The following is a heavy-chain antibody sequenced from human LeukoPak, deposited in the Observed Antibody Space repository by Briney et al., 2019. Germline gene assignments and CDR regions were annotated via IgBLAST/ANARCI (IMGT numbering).Heavy chain of an antibody. D-gene: IGHD6-19*01. CDR2: ISSSSSTI. CDR1: GFTFSSYS. Sequence: GGSLRLSCAASGFTFSSYSMNWVRQAPGKGLEWVSYISSSSSTIYYADPVKGRFTISRDNAKNSLYLQMNSLRAEDTAVYYCARDRIAVAADAFDIWGQGTMVTVSS. V-gene: IGHV3-48*01. J-gene: IGHJ3*02. CDR3: ARDRIAVAADAFDI.